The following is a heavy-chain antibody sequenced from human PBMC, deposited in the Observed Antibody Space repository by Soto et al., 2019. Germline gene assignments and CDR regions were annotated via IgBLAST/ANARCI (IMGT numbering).Heavy chain of an antibody. CDR1: GYTFSSYA. V-gene: IGHV3-23*01. CDR2: ATGSRGST. D-gene: IGHD1-20*01. CDR3: AKPPDYNWNDY. J-gene: IGHJ4*02. Sequence: PGGSLRPSCAASGYTFSSYAMSWGRQAPGWALERISAATGSRGSTYYAETVTGQITISRDNSKDTLYLQMNNLRAEDTAVYYCAKPPDYNWNDYWGQGP.